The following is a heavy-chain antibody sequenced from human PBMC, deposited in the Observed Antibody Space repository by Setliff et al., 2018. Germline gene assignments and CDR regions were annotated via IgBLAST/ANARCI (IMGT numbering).Heavy chain of an antibody. V-gene: IGHV3-7*03. CDR1: GFIFTKEW. J-gene: IGHJ6*03. Sequence: GGSLRLSCASSGFIFTKEWMSWVRQAPGTGLELVANINPDGSEKNYVDSVKGRFSISRDIAKNSLILQLSSLGSEDTAVYYCVREGVDSRSSTDYRYYMDVWGKGTTVTVSS. D-gene: IGHD3-22*01. CDR2: INPDGSEK. CDR3: VREGVDSRSSTDYRYYMDV.